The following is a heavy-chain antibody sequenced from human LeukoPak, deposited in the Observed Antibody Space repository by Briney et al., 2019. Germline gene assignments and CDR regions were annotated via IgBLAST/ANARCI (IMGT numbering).Heavy chain of an antibody. V-gene: IGHV3-48*03. CDR1: GFTFSSYE. CDR2: ISSTGTTI. Sequence: GGSLRLSCAASGFTFSSYEMNWVRQAPGKGLEWVSYISSTGTTIYYADSVKGRFTISRDNAKNSLYLQMNSLRAEDTAVYYCAKDKRLWFGEFDRYFDYWGQGTLVTVSS. J-gene: IGHJ4*02. D-gene: IGHD3-10*01. CDR3: AKDKRLWFGEFDRYFDY.